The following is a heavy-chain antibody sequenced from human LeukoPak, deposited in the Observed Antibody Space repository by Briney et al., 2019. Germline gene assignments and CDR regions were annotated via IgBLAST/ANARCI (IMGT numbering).Heavy chain of an antibody. J-gene: IGHJ5*02. D-gene: IGHD6-13*01. CDR2: IKQDGSEK. V-gene: IGHV3-7*01. CDR1: GFTFSSYW. CDR3: ARDRYGVAAQGNWFDP. Sequence: PGGSLRLSCTASGFTFSSYWMSWVRQAPGKGLEWVANIKQDGSEKYYVDSVKGRFTISRDNAKNSLYLQMNSLRAEDTAVYYCARDRYGVAAQGNWFDPWGQGTLVTVAS.